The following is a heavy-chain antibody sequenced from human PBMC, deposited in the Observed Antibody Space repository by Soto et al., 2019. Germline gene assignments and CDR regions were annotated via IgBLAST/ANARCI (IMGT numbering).Heavy chain of an antibody. J-gene: IGHJ4*02. V-gene: IGHV1-69*13. D-gene: IGHD5-18*01. CDR1: GGTFYTYT. CDR2: ITPIYPTA. CDR3: ARIPRYSFPTSDDLDS. Sequence: SVKVSCKASGGTFYTYTFSWVRQAPGQGLEWMGSITPIYPTANYAEKFQGRLTVTADGSTNTAYMELNSLTSEDTAVYYCARIPRYSFPTSDDLDSWGQGTLVTVSS.